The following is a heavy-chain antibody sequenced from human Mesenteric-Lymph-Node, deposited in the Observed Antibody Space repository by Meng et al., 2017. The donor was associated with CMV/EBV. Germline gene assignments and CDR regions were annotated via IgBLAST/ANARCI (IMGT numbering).Heavy chain of an antibody. J-gene: IGHJ4*02. CDR3: AKEVFRSLEWHPLDY. V-gene: IGHV3-30*02. D-gene: IGHD3-3*01. Sequence: GESLKISCAASGFTFSSYAMHWVRQAPGKGLEWVAFTRFDGSNKYYADSVKGRFTISRDISKNAVYLQMNSLRVEDTAVYYCAKEVFRSLEWHPLDYWGQGTLVTVSS. CDR1: GFTFSSYA. CDR2: TRFDGSNK.